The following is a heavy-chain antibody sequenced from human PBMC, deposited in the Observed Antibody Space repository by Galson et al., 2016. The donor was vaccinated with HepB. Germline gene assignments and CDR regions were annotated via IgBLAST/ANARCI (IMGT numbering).Heavy chain of an antibody. D-gene: IGHD3-10*01. Sequence: SLRLSCAASGFTLSNYSMSWIRQTPGMGLEWVSAFSASVRSTFCADSVQGRITVSRDSSKSTVYLQMTALKAEDTAVFYCARASHYGNIGFFDDLWGRGTLVAVSS. CDR1: GFTLSNYS. J-gene: IGHJ2*01. V-gene: IGHV3-23*01. CDR2: FSASVRST. CDR3: ARASHYGNIGFFDDL.